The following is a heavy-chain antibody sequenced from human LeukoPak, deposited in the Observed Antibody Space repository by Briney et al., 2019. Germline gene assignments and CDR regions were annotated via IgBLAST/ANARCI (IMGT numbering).Heavy chain of an antibody. CDR3: ARGAIPYYYYGMDV. CDR1: GFTFSSYA. Sequence: GGSLRLSCAASGFTFSSYAMSWVRQAPGKGLEWVSAISGSGGSTYYADSVKGRFTISRDNSKNTLYLQMNSLRAEDTAVYYCARGAIPYYYYGMDVWGQGTTVTVSS. J-gene: IGHJ6*02. V-gene: IGHV3-23*01. D-gene: IGHD2-2*01. CDR2: ISGSGGST.